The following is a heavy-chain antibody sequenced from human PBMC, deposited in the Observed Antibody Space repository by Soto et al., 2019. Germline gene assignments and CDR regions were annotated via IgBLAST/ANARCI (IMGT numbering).Heavy chain of an antibody. CDR2: ISYDGSNK. J-gene: IGHJ4*02. V-gene: IGHV3-30-3*01. D-gene: IGHD3-9*01. CDR1: GFTFSSYA. CDR3: ARDHRYFDWSNPHY. Sequence: QVQVVESGGGVVQPGRSLRLSCAASGFTFSSYAMHWVRQAPGKGLEWGAVISYDGSNKYYADSVKGRFTISRDNSKNTLYLQMNSLRAEDTAVYYCARDHRYFDWSNPHYWGQGTLVTVSS.